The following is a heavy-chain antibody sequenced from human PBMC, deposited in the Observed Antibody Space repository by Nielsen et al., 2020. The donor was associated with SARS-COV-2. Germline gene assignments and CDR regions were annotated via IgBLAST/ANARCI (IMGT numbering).Heavy chain of an antibody. Sequence: GESLKISCAASGFTFSSYSMNWVRQAPGKGLEWVSSISSSSSYIYYADSVKGRFTISRDNAKNSLYLQMNSLRAEDTAVYYCASDGQLWSLGDYYYYMDVWGKGTTVTVSS. CDR2: ISSSSSYI. CDR1: GFTFSSYS. CDR3: ASDGQLWSLGDYYYYMDV. D-gene: IGHD5-18*01. J-gene: IGHJ6*03. V-gene: IGHV3-21*01.